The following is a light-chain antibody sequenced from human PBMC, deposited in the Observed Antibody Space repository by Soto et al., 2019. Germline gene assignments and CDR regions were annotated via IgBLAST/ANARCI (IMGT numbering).Light chain of an antibody. Sequence: EMVMTQSPATLSVSPGERATLSCRASQNVNTNLIWYQQKPGQAPRLLIDGASTRASRIPARFRGSGSGTEFTLTISSLQSEDSAVYYCQKRDQGWTFGQETKLEIK. CDR3: QKRDQGWT. J-gene: IGKJ1*01. CDR1: QNVNTN. CDR2: GAS. V-gene: IGKV3-15*01.